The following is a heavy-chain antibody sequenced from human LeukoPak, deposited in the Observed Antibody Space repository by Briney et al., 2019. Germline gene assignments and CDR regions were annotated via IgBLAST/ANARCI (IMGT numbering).Heavy chain of an antibody. D-gene: IGHD3-10*01. V-gene: IGHV3-48*01. Sequence: GGSLRLSCAASGFTFSDYSMTWVRQAPGKGLEWLSYISSSSSFIYYADSLKGRFTISRDNARNSLHLQMNSLRAEDTAVYYCAREVYYGSGRRFDLWGQGTLVTVSS. J-gene: IGHJ4*02. CDR2: ISSSSSFI. CDR3: AREVYYGSGRRFDL. CDR1: GFTFSDYS.